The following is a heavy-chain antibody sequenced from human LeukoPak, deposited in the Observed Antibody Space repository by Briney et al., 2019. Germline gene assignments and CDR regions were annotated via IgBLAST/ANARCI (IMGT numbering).Heavy chain of an antibody. CDR2: INNSGGST. Sequence: GGSLRLSCEASGFTLNDYATSWVRQAPGKGLEWVSIINNSGGSTYYADSVKGRFTISRDLSKNTLYLQMNSLRAEDTALYYCARKYSGTNPFDYWGQGTLVTVSS. CDR3: ARKYSGTNPFDY. V-gene: IGHV3-23*01. J-gene: IGHJ4*02. CDR1: GFTLNDYA. D-gene: IGHD1-26*01.